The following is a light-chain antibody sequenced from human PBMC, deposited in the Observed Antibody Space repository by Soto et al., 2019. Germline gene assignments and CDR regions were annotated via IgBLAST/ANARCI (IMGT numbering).Light chain of an antibody. Sequence: QSVLTQPASVSGSPGQSIAISCTGTSSDIGGYNYVSWYQQHPGKAPKLMIYEVTYRPSGLSNRFSGSKSGNTASLTISGLQAEDEADYYCSSKTSVTTVVFGGGTQLTVL. V-gene: IGLV2-14*01. J-gene: IGLJ3*02. CDR2: EVT. CDR3: SSKTSVTTVV. CDR1: SSDIGGYNY.